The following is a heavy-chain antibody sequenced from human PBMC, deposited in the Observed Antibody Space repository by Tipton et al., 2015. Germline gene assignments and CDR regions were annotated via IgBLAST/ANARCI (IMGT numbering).Heavy chain of an antibody. J-gene: IGHJ5*02. V-gene: IGHV4-4*07. CDR3: ARGPLIYGVISEGLDP. Sequence: LRLSCTVSGDSITDYYWSWIRQPAGRGLEWLGRVHSSGNINYSPSLKSRLTMSIDTSKNQFSLNLTSVTAADTAVYYCARGPLIYGVISEGLDPWGQGLLVTVSS. D-gene: IGHD3-3*01. CDR1: GDSITDYY. CDR2: VHSSGNI.